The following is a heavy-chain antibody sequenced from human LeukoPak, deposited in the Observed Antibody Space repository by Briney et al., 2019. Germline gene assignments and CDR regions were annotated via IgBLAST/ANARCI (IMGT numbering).Heavy chain of an antibody. CDR1: GGSFSGYY. D-gene: IGHD3-9*01. J-gene: IGHJ6*03. Sequence: SETLSLTCAVYGGSFSGYYWSWIRQPPGKGLEWIGYIYYSGSTNYNPSLKSRVTISVDTSKNQFSLKLSSVTAADTAVYYCAKTYYDILTGYGGPYYMDVWGKGTTVTVSS. CDR3: AKTYYDILTGYGGPYYMDV. V-gene: IGHV4-59*01. CDR2: IYYSGST.